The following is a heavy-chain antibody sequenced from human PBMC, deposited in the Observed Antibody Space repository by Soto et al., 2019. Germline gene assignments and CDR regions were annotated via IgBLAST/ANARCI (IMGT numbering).Heavy chain of an antibody. J-gene: IGHJ5*02. CDR2: TYQSGSA. CDR3: ARHRARNWFDP. V-gene: IGHV4-30-2*06. Sequence: SETLSLTCTVSGGSISSGGYSWTWIRQSPGKGLEWIGYTYQSGSAYYNPPLKSRVTISVDTPKNQFSLKLSSVTAADTAVFYCARHRARNWFDPWGQGTLVTVSS. D-gene: IGHD6-6*01. CDR1: GGSISSGGYS.